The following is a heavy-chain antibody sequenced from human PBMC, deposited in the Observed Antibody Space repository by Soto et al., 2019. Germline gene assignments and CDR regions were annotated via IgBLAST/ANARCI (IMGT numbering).Heavy chain of an antibody. J-gene: IGHJ4*02. CDR1: GFNFRSYA. Sequence: GGSQSLSCAASGFNFRSYAMSWVRQAPGKGLEWVSAISGSGGSTYYADSVKGRFTISRDNSKNTLYLQMNSLRAEDTAVYYCAKDPAKQLDPYYFDYWGQGTLVTVSS. V-gene: IGHV3-23*01. CDR3: AKDPAKQLDPYYFDY. D-gene: IGHD6-6*01. CDR2: ISGSGGST.